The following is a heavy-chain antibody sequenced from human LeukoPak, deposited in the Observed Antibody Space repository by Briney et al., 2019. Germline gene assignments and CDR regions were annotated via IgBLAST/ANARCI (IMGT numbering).Heavy chain of an antibody. V-gene: IGHV3-30-3*01. CDR2: ISYDGSNT. CDR1: GLTFSSYA. Sequence: GGSLRLSCAASGLTFSSYAMHWVRQAPGKGLEWVAVISYDGSNTYYADSVKGRFTISRDKSKNTLYLQMSSLRAEDTAVYYCAKDVRTIIAVAGTFDDWGQGTLVTVSS. D-gene: IGHD6-19*01. J-gene: IGHJ5*02. CDR3: AKDVRTIIAVAGTFDD.